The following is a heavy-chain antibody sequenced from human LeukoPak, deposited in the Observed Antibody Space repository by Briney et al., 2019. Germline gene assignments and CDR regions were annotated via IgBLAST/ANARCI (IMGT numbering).Heavy chain of an antibody. V-gene: IGHV1-69*13. J-gene: IGHJ4*02. Sequence: ASVKVSCKASGGTFSSYAISWVRQAPGQGLEWMGGIIPIFGTANYAQKFQGRVTITADESTSTAYMELSSLRSEDTAVYYCARALQPHSIAVAGTLVYWSQGTLVTVSS. CDR3: ARALQPHSIAVAGTLVY. CDR1: GGTFSSYA. D-gene: IGHD6-19*01. CDR2: IIPIFGTA.